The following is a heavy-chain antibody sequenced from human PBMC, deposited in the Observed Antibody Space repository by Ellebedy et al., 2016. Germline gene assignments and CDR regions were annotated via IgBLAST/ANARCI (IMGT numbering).Heavy chain of an antibody. J-gene: IGHJ4*02. D-gene: IGHD3-3*01. CDR3: ARHALWSGYYRSFDY. Sequence: SETLSLTXTVPGGSISSGSYYWGWIRQPPGKGLEWIASINYSGSTYYNPSFTSRVTISVDTSKDQFSLKLSAVTATDTALYYCARHALWSGYYRSFDYWGQGTLVTVSS. CDR2: INYSGST. CDR1: GGSISSGSYY. V-gene: IGHV4-39*01.